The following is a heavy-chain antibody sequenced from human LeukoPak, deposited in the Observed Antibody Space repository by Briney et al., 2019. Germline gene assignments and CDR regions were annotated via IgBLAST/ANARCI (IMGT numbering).Heavy chain of an antibody. V-gene: IGHV3-64*01. CDR1: GFTFSSYA. Sequence: GGSLRLSCAASGFTFSSYAMHWVRQAPGKGLEYVSAISSSGGTTYYANSVKGRFTIPRDNSKNTLYLQMGSLRAEDMAVYYCARGEKNKPYSGSDYFDYWGQGTLVTVSS. CDR3: ARGEKNKPYSGSDYFDY. CDR2: ISSSGGTT. J-gene: IGHJ4*02. D-gene: IGHD1-26*01.